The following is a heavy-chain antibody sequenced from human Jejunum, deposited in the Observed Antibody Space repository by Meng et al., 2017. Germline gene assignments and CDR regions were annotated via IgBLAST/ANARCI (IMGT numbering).Heavy chain of an antibody. CDR3: VKDGTPGGGDY. Sequence: GGSRRLSCVVSGSKSERYAMHWVRQGTGEGLEWVSGFNFDTKRTDYADSVRGRFTIYRDNAKNSLYLQMNSVRVEDTALYYCVKDGTPGGGDYWGQGTPVTVSS. CDR1: GSKSERYA. D-gene: IGHD2-15*01. J-gene: IGHJ4*02. V-gene: IGHV3-9*02. CDR2: FNFDTKRT.